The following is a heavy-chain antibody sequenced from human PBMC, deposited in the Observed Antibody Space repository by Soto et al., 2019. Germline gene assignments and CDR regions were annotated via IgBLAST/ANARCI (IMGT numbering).Heavy chain of an antibody. D-gene: IGHD6-13*01. CDR1: GYGFSTYV. V-gene: IGHV1-18*01. CDR3: ARGAASGYSYFYYMDV. Sequence: QVQLVQSGPEVKKPGTSVKVSCKTSGYGFSTYVVSWVRQAPGQGLEWVGRVDPDNVHTKYAQKLQGRVTMATDTATNTAYMELRSLTFADTAVYYCARGAASGYSYFYYMDVWGKGTTVTVS. CDR2: VDPDNVHT. J-gene: IGHJ6*03.